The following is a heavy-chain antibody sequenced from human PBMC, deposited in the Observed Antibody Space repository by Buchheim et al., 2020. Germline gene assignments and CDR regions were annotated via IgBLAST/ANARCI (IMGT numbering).Heavy chain of an antibody. CDR2: INHSGST. D-gene: IGHD1-26*01. J-gene: IGHJ4*02. Sequence: QVQLQQWGAGLLKPSETLSLTCAVYGGSFSGYYWSWIRQPPGKGLEWIGEINHSGSTNYNPSLKSRVTISVDTSKNQFSLKLSSVTAADTAVYYCARGPPYSGSYSYYFDYWGQGTL. CDR3: ARGPPYSGSYSYYFDY. CDR1: GGSFSGYY. V-gene: IGHV4-34*01.